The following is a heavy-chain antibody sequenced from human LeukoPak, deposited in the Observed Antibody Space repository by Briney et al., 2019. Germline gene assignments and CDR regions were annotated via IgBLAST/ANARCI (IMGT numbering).Heavy chain of an antibody. CDR1: GFPFRSYA. CDR3: AKQPGSVVDSSGSLSRH. V-gene: IGHV3-23*01. CDR2: ISGSGAST. Sequence: GGALRLSCAASGFPFRSYALGWVRQAPGKGLEWVFTISGSGASTYYADSVKGRFTVPRDNSKNTLYLQMNSLRAEDTAVYYCAKQPGSVVDSSGSLSRHWGQGTLVTVSS. J-gene: IGHJ4*02. D-gene: IGHD3-22*01.